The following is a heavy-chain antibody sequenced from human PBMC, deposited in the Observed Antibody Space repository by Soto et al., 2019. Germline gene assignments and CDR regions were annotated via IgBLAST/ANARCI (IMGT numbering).Heavy chain of an antibody. Sequence: GESLKISCQGSGYNFTDYWINWVRQVPGKGLEWLWRIDPCDSYTRYGPSFRGHVTISLDQAINTVYLQWSSLKASDSAMYYCARYNYGITAAWGQGTLVTVSS. CDR3: ARYNYGITAA. V-gene: IGHV5-10-1*01. J-gene: IGHJ4*02. D-gene: IGHD3-16*01. CDR1: GYNFTDYW. CDR2: IDPCDSYT.